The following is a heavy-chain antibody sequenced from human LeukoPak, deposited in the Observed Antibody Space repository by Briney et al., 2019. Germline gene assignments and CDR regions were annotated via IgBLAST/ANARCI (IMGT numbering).Heavy chain of an antibody. Sequence: SETLSLTCTVSGGSISSYHWSWIRQPAGKGLEWIGRIYTSGSTNYNPPLKSRVTISVDTSKNQFSLKLSSVTAADTAVYYCARDEWWYNWFDPWGQGTLVTVSS. CDR2: IYTSGST. V-gene: IGHV4-4*07. J-gene: IGHJ5*02. CDR3: ARDEWWYNWFDP. D-gene: IGHD2-15*01. CDR1: GGSISSYH.